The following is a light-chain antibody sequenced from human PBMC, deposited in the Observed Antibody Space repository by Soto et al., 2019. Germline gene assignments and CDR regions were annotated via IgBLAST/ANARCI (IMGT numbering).Light chain of an antibody. CDR3: AAWDDSLNGVV. Sequence: QSVLTQPPSASGTPGQRVTISCSGSSSNIGSNTVNWYQQLPGTAPKLVIYSNNERPSGVPDRFSGSKSGTSASLAISGLQSEDGADYYCAAWDDSLNGVVFGGGTQLTVL. CDR2: SNN. CDR1: SSNIGSNT. J-gene: IGLJ7*01. V-gene: IGLV1-44*01.